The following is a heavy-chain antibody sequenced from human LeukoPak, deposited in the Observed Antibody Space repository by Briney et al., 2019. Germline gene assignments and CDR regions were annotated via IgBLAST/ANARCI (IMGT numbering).Heavy chain of an antibody. Sequence: SETLSLTCAVYGGSFSGYYWSWIRQPPGKGLEWIGEINHSGSTNYNPSLKSRVTVSVDTSKNQFSLKLSSVTAADTAIYYCARDFSSSSTVYYYYYMDVWGKGTTVTVSS. D-gene: IGHD6-6*01. CDR3: ARDFSSSSTVYYYYYMDV. V-gene: IGHV4-34*01. CDR1: GGSFSGYY. J-gene: IGHJ6*03. CDR2: INHSGST.